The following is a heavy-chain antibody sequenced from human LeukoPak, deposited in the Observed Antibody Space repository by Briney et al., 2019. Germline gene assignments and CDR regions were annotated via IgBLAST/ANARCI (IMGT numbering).Heavy chain of an antibody. J-gene: IGHJ4*02. CDR2: IYHRGST. CDR3: ASDYGSGSYYYSDYFDY. D-gene: IGHD3-10*01. Sequence: SENLSLTGIVSDYSISGGCYWGWVPQHPRKGLGWIVTIYHRGSTDYNPTLQSRVTMSADTSKSQASLKLSSVTSADTAVYYCASDYGSGSYYYSDYFDYWGQGALVTVSS. CDR1: DYSISGGCY. V-gene: IGHV4-38-2*02.